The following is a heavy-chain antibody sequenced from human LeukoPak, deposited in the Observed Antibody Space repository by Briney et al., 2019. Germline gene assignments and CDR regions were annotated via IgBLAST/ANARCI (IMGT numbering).Heavy chain of an antibody. V-gene: IGHV3-23*01. J-gene: IGHJ4*02. CDR3: AKTRGYPYYFDF. CDR1: GFTFSGYA. CDR2: ISSSGGTT. Sequence: GGSLRLSCVASGFTFSGYAMSWVRQAPGKGLEWVSAISSSGGTTYYADSVKGRFTISRDNSKNTLYLQMNNLRAEDAAVYYCAKTRGYPYYFDFWGQGTLVTVSS. D-gene: IGHD3-22*01.